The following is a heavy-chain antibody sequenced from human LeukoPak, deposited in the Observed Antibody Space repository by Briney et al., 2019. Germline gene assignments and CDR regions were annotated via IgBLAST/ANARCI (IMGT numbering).Heavy chain of an antibody. Sequence: ASVKVSCEASGYTFTSYDINWVRQATGQGLEWMGWMNPNSGNTGYAQKFQGRVTMTRNTSISTAYMELSSLRSEDTAVYYCARAYCSSTSCYVSWFDPWGQGTLVTVSS. V-gene: IGHV1-8*01. CDR3: ARAYCSSTSCYVSWFDP. D-gene: IGHD2-2*01. CDR2: MNPNSGNT. J-gene: IGHJ5*02. CDR1: GYTFTSYD.